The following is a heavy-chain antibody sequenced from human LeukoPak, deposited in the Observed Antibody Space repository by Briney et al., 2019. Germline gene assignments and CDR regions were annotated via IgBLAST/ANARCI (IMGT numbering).Heavy chain of an antibody. J-gene: IGHJ4*02. CDR3: AREGRKDYGDFFDY. V-gene: IGHV3-7*01. Sequence: PGGSLRLSCAASGFTFSSYWMSWVRQAPGKGLEWVANIKQDGSGKYYVDSVKGRFTISRDNAKNSLYLQMNSLRAEDTAVYYCAREGRKDYGDFFDYWGQGTLVTVSS. D-gene: IGHD4-17*01. CDR2: IKQDGSGK. CDR1: GFTFSSYW.